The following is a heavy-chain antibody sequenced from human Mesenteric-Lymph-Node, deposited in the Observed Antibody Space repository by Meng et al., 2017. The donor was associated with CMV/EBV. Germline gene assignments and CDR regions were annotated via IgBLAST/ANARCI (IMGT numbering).Heavy chain of an antibody. Sequence: GGSLSLSCAAPGFTFSSYWMAWVRQAPGKGLEWVSSINGRGFSRLYTESVKGRFTISRDNSKNMAYLQMNSLRAEDTAVYYCAKQSDFWSGYEASYYGFDVWGQGTTVTVSS. CDR3: AKQSDFWSGYEASYYGFDV. CDR1: GFTFSSYW. J-gene: IGHJ6*02. D-gene: IGHD3-3*01. V-gene: IGHV3-23*01. CDR2: INGRGFSR.